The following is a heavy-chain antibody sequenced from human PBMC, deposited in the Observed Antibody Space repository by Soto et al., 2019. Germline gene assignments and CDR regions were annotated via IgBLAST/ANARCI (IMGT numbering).Heavy chain of an antibody. V-gene: IGHV3-21*01. J-gene: IGHJ4*02. Sequence: EVQLVESGGGLVKPGGSLRLSCAASGFTFSSYSMNWVRQAPGKGLEWVSSISSSSSYIYYADSVKGRFTISRDNGKNSLFLQMSSLRAEDTAVYYCARDISDYWGQGTLVTVSS. CDR2: ISSSSSYI. CDR1: GFTFSSYS. CDR3: ARDISDY.